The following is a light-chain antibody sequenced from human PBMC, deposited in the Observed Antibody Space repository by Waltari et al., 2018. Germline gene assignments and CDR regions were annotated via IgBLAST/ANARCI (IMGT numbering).Light chain of an antibody. CDR1: NSDVAIYNY. J-gene: IGLJ3*02. V-gene: IGLV2-14*03. Sequence: QSALTQPASVSGSPGQSITISCTGTNSDVAIYNYVSWYPPHPGKASQLRISDVTKWPSVVSNRFPGSKAGNTASLTISGRKPDDEADYYCISYSDTNPWVFGGGTKVTVL. CDR2: DVT. CDR3: ISYSDTNPWV.